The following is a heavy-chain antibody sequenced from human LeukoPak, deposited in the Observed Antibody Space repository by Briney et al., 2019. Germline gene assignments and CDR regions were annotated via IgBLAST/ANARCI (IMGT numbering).Heavy chain of an antibody. D-gene: IGHD4-17*01. V-gene: IGHV3-23*01. CDR1: GFTFSSYA. J-gene: IGHJ4*02. CDR2: ISGSGGST. CDR3: AKDGSYGDYRSYFDY. Sequence: GGSLRLSCAASGFTFSSYAMSWVRQAPGKGLEWVSAISGSGGSTYYADSVKGRFTISRDDSKNTLYLQMNSLRAEDTAVYYCAKDGSYGDYRSYFDYWGQGTLVTVSS.